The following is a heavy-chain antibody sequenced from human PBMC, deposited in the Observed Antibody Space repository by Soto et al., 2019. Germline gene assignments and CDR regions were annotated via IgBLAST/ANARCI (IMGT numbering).Heavy chain of an antibody. CDR2: ISAHNGNT. CDR1: GYTFTSYG. CDR3: ARGRYGDY. Sequence: QVHLVQSGAEVKKPGASVKVSCKGSGYTFTSYGITWVRQAPGQGLEWMGWISAHNGNTDYAQRLEGRVTVTRDTPASTASMELRSLRPDDTAVYYCARGRYGDYWGQGALVTVSS. D-gene: IGHD1-1*01. J-gene: IGHJ4*02. V-gene: IGHV1-18*01.